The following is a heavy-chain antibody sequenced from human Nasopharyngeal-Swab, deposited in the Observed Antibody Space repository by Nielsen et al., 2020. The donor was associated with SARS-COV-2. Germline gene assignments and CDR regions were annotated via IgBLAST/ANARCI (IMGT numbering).Heavy chain of an antibody. CDR3: ARDIAVAGLFDY. D-gene: IGHD6-19*01. Sequence: WVRQAPGQGLERMGWISAYNGNTNYAQKLQGGVTMTTDTSTSTAYMELRSLRSDDTAVYYCARDIAVAGLFDYWGQGTLVTVSS. V-gene: IGHV1-18*01. J-gene: IGHJ4*02. CDR2: ISAYNGNT.